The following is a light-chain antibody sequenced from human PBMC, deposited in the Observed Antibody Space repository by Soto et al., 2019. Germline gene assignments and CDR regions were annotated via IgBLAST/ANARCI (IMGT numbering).Light chain of an antibody. J-gene: IGKJ1*01. CDR2: KAS. Sequence: DIHVTQSPPTLSASVGDRVPITCLASQTISTWMAWYQQKQGKAPKILIYKASSLESGVPSRFRGSGSGTEFTLTISSLQPEDFSTYYCLQHNTYPWTFGQGTKVDIK. CDR3: LQHNTYPWT. CDR1: QTISTW. V-gene: IGKV1-5*03.